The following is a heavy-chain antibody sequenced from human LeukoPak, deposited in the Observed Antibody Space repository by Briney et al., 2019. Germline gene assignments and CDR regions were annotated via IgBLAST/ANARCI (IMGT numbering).Heavy chain of an antibody. CDR2: IYYSGST. CDR3: ARDGFTMIRGALWAFDI. CDR1: GASITSYY. J-gene: IGHJ3*02. V-gene: IGHV4-59*01. Sequence: SETLSLTCTVSGASITSYYWSWIRQPPGKGLEWIGYIYYSGSTNYNPSLKSRVTISLDTSKNQFSLNLGSVTAADTAMYYCARDGFTMIRGALWAFDIWGQGTMVTVSS. D-gene: IGHD3-10*01.